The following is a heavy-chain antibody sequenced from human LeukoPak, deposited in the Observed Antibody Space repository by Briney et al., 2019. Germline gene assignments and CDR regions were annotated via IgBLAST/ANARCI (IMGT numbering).Heavy chain of an antibody. CDR2: INPSGGST. CDR3: AKWGCSGGSCYPFDY. CDR1: GYTFTSYY. J-gene: IGHJ4*02. V-gene: IGHV1-46*01. Sequence: ASVKVSCKASGYTFTSYYMHWVRQAPGQGLEWMGIINPSGGSTSYAQKFQGRVTMTRDTSTSTVYMELSSLRAEDTAVYYCAKWGCSGGSCYPFDYWGQGTLVTVSS. D-gene: IGHD2-15*01.